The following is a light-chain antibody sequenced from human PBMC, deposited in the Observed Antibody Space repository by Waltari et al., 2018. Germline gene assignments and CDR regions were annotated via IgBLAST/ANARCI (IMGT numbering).Light chain of an antibody. CDR1: QSITTN. J-gene: IGKJ5*01. V-gene: IGKV3-15*01. CDR2: DAS. Sequence: EVVMTQSPATLSLSPGERATLSCRASQSITTNLAWYQHKPGQAPRLLIYDASTRATSVPARFRGSGSGTEFTLTISSLQSEDFAVYYCQQYNRWPPITFGQGTRLAIK. CDR3: QQYNRWPPIT.